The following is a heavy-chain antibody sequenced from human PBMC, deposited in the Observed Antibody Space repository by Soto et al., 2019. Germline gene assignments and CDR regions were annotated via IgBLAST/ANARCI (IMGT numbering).Heavy chain of an antibody. D-gene: IGHD3-10*01. CDR1: GGSISSSSYY. V-gene: IGHV4-39*01. CDR3: ARNYGSGSLIYYYYGMDV. Sequence: PSETLSLTCTVSGGSISSSSYYWGWIRQPPGKGLEWIGSIYYSGSTYYNPSLKSRVTISVDTSKNQFSLKLSSVTAADTAVYYCARNYGSGSLIYYYYGMDVWGQGTTVTVSS. CDR2: IYYSGST. J-gene: IGHJ6*02.